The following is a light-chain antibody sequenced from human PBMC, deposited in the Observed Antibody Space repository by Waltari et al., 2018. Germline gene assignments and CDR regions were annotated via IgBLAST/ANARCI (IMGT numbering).Light chain of an antibody. J-gene: IGKJ1*01. CDR1: QSVSSSY. Sequence: CRASQSVSSSYLAWYQQKPGQAPRLLIYGASSRATGIPDRFSGSGSGTDFTLTISRLEPEYFAVYYCQQYGSSPLTFGQGTKVEIK. CDR3: QQYGSSPLT. V-gene: IGKV3-20*01. CDR2: GAS.